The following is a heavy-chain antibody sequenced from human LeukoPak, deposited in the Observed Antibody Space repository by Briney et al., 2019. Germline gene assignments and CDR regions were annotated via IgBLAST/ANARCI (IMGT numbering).Heavy chain of an antibody. CDR3: ARSSSSWHGMDV. V-gene: IGHV4-59*01. Sequence: SETLSLTCTVSGFSITSYYWSWVRQPPGKGLEWLGYIYYSGNTNYNPSLKSRVTISVDTSKNQFSLKLRSVTAADTAVYYCARSSSSWHGMDVWGQGTTVTVSS. CDR2: IYYSGNT. J-gene: IGHJ6*02. CDR1: GFSITSYY. D-gene: IGHD6-13*01.